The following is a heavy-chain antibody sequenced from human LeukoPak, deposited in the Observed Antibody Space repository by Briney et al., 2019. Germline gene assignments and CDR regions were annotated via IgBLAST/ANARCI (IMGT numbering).Heavy chain of an antibody. CDR1: GGSISSYY. CDR3: ARAQSGFWSGYCFDY. CDR2: IYYSGST. Sequence: SETLSLTCTVSGGSISSYYWSWIRQPPGKGLEWIGYIYYSGSTNYNPSLKSRVTISVDTSKNQFSLKLSSVTAADTAVYYCARAQSGFWSGYCFDYWGQGTLVTVSS. J-gene: IGHJ4*02. D-gene: IGHD3-3*01. V-gene: IGHV4-59*01.